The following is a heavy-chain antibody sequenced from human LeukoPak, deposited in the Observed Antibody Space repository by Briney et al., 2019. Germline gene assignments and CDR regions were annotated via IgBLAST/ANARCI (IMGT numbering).Heavy chain of an antibody. CDR3: ARVGRGCSSIRCYWEDWFDP. Sequence: ASVELSCKASGYTFTTYGITCRRDAPGHGPEWRGWISGYNANAHYAQNGHGRVTLTTDTSTHTAHMELKGLTSDDTAMYYCARVGRGCSSIRCYWEDWFDPWGQGTLVIVSS. J-gene: IGHJ5*02. CDR1: GYTFTTYG. CDR2: ISGYNANA. V-gene: IGHV1-18*01. D-gene: IGHD2-2*01.